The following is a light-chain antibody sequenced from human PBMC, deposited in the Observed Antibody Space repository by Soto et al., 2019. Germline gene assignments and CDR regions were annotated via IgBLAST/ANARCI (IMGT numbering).Light chain of an antibody. V-gene: IGKV3-15*01. CDR1: QGVTTN. Sequence: DIIMTQSPASLSVSPGERVTLSCRAGQGVTTNFAWYQQKSGQSPRLLIYDVSTRATGVPARFSGTGSETDFTLTISGLQPDDFATYYCQHYNSYSEAFGQGTNVDIK. CDR3: QHYNSYSEA. CDR2: DVS. J-gene: IGKJ1*01.